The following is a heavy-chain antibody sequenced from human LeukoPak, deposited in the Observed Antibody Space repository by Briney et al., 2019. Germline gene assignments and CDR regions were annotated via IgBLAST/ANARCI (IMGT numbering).Heavy chain of an antibody. J-gene: IGHJ4*02. CDR2: ISSSSSYI. D-gene: IGHD3-3*01. V-gene: IGHV3-21*04. CDR3: AKGQDDFWSGYWY. Sequence: GGSLRLSCAASGFTFSSYIMNWVRQAPGKGLEWVSSISSSSSYIYYADSVKGRFTISRDNAKNSLYLQMNSLRAEDTALYYCAKGQDDFWSGYWYWGQGTLVTVSS. CDR1: GFTFSSYI.